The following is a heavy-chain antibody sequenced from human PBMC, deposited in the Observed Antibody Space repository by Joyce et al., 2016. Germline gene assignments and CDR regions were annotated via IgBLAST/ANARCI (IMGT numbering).Heavy chain of an antibody. Sequence: EVHLVESGGGLVEPGGSLRLSCAASGIIFSSKEMNWVRQAPGKGLEWISSNNSDDSRIHYADSVRGRFSISRDNARNSLYLEMNYLRVEDTAIYYCTTPSCANWGQGSLVTVSS. D-gene: IGHD2-2*01. CDR3: TTPSCAN. CDR1: GIIFSSKE. CDR2: NNSDDSRI. V-gene: IGHV3-48*03. J-gene: IGHJ4*02.